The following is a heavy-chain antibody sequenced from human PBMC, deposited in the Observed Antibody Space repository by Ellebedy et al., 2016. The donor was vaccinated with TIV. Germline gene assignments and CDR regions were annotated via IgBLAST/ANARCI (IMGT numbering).Heavy chain of an antibody. D-gene: IGHD3-22*01. CDR2: IYYSGST. V-gene: IGHV4-59*01. CDR3: ARGIPLIDSSGQFFDY. Sequence: MPSETLSLTCTVSGGSISSYYWSWIRQPPGKGLEWIGYIYYSGSTNYNPSLKSRVTISVDTSKNQFSLKLSSVTAADTAVYYCARGIPLIDSSGQFFDYWGQGTLVTVSS. CDR1: GGSISSYY. J-gene: IGHJ4*02.